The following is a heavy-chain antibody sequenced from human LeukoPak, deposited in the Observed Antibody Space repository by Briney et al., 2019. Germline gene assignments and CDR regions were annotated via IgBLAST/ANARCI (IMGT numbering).Heavy chain of an antibody. CDR1: GGSPTRGGFS. Sequence: SEAPSPTSAFSGGSPTRGGFSLGWDRPPPREGPGWVGDIYHSGSTYYNPSLKSRVTISVDRSKNQFSLKLSSVTAADTAVYYCARGSYGSGSYYYYGMDVWGKGTTVTVSS. V-gene: IGHV4-30-2*01. J-gene: IGHJ6*04. CDR3: ARGSYGSGSYYYYGMDV. D-gene: IGHD3-10*01. CDR2: IYHSGST.